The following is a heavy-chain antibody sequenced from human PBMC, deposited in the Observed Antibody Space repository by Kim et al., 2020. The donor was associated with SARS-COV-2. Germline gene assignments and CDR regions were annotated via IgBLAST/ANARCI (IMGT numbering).Heavy chain of an antibody. D-gene: IGHD6-19*01. CDR2: ISSSSYT. CDR3: ARITGYTSGWYYFDY. V-gene: IGHV3-11*03. CDR1: GFTFSDYY. J-gene: IGHJ4*02. Sequence: GGSLRLSCAASGFTFSDYYMSWIRQPPGKGLEWVSYISSSSYTNYADSVKGRFTISRDNAKNSLYLQMNSLRAEDTAVYYCARITGYTSGWYYFDYWGQGTLVTVSS.